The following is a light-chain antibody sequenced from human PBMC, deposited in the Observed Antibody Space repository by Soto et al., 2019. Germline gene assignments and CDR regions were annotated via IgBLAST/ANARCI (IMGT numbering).Light chain of an antibody. CDR3: QQYNKWPPWT. CDR1: QSISNN. CDR2: SAF. V-gene: IGKV3-15*01. Sequence: IVLTQSPATLSVSPGERATLSCRASQSISNNLAWYQQKPGQAPRLVIYSAFTRATGIPARFSGSGSGTEFTLTISSLQSEDFAVYYCQQYNKWPPWTFGQGTKVDIK. J-gene: IGKJ1*01.